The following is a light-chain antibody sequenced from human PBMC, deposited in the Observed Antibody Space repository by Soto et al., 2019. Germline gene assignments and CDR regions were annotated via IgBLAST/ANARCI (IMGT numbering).Light chain of an antibody. J-gene: IGLJ3*02. Sequence: QSALTQPASVSGSPGQSITISCTGTSSDIGGYNYVSWYQQEPGKAPKLMIYEVRNRPSGISYRFSGSKSGNTASLTISGLQAEDEADYYCSSYTTSTSLVFGGGTKVTVL. CDR3: SSYTTSTSLV. CDR1: SSDIGGYNY. CDR2: EVR. V-gene: IGLV2-14*01.